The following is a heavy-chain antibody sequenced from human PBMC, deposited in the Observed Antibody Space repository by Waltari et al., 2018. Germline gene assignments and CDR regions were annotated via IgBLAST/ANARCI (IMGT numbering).Heavy chain of an antibody. D-gene: IGHD2-2*01. V-gene: IGHV3-7*01. J-gene: IGHJ4*02. Sequence: EVHLVESGGGLVQPGGSLRLSCAASGFTFTFYWMTWVRQAPGKGLEWVANIKQDGSEKYYVDSVKGRFTISRDNAKNSLYLQMNSLRAEDTAVYYCARIPDCSSTSCYSASLDYWGQGTLVTVSS. CDR1: GFTFTFYW. CDR2: IKQDGSEK. CDR3: ARIPDCSSTSCYSASLDY.